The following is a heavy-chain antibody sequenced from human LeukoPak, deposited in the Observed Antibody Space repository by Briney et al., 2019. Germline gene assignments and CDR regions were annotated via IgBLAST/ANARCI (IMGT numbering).Heavy chain of an antibody. D-gene: IGHD3-10*01. Sequence: SETLSLTCAVYGGSFSGYYWSWIRQPPGKGLEWIGEINHSGSTNYNPSLKSRVTMSVDTSKNQFSLKLSSVTAADTAVYYCAREVDYGSGSSGGMDVWGQGTTVTVSS. CDR3: AREVDYGSGSSGGMDV. J-gene: IGHJ6*02. CDR1: GGSFSGYY. CDR2: INHSGST. V-gene: IGHV4-34*01.